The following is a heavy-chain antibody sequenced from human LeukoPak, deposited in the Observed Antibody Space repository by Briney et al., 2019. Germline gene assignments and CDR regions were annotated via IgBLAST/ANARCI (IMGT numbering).Heavy chain of an antibody. CDR1: GYTFTGYY. Sequence: ASVKVSCKASGYTFTGYYMHWVRQAPGQGLEWMGWINPNSGGTNYAQKFQGRVTMTRDTSISTAYMELSRLRSDDTAVYYCARGVVVAATREKYFQHWGQGTLVTVSS. V-gene: IGHV1-2*02. CDR2: INPNSGGT. D-gene: IGHD2-15*01. CDR3: ARGVVVAATREKYFQH. J-gene: IGHJ1*01.